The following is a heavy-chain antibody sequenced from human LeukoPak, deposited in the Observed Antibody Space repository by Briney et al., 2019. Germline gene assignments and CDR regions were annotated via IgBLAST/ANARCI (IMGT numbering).Heavy chain of an antibody. CDR2: IYYSGST. V-gene: IGHV4-34*01. J-gene: IGHJ4*02. D-gene: IGHD2-21*02. CDR1: GGSFSGYY. Sequence: PETLSPTGAVYGGSFSGYYWGWIRQPPGKGLEWIGSIYYSGSTYYNASLKGRVPISVDTSKNQFSLKLSSLTAADTAVYYCARAAYCGGDCYLFDYWGKGTVDPVFS. CDR3: ARAAYCGGDCYLFDY.